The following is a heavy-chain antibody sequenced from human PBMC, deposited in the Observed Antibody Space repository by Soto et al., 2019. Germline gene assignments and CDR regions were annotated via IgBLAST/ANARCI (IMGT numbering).Heavy chain of an antibody. CDR1: GGSLSNYG. CDR2: IIPVFGTA. CDR3: ARGDATKIVVTTYYAMDV. D-gene: IGHD3-9*01. V-gene: IGHV1-69*12. J-gene: IGHJ6*02. Sequence: QVQLVQSGAEVKKPGSSVKVSCKAYGGSLSNYGISWVRQAPGQGLEWIGGIIPVFGTANYAQKFQGRVTITADESTSIVYMDVTSLRSEDTAVYYCARGDATKIVVTTYYAMDVWGQGTTVTVSS.